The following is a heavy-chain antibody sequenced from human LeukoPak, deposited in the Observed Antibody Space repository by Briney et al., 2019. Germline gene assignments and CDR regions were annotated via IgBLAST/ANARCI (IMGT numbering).Heavy chain of an antibody. Sequence: GGSLRLSCAASGFTFSSYEMNWVRQAPGKGLEWVSYISSSGSTIYYADSVKGRFTISRDNAKNSLYLQMNSLRAEDTAVYYCARGNSYGYSWFDPWGQGTLVTVSS. V-gene: IGHV3-48*03. CDR2: ISSSGSTI. J-gene: IGHJ5*02. CDR3: ARGNSYGYSWFDP. D-gene: IGHD5-18*01. CDR1: GFTFSSYE.